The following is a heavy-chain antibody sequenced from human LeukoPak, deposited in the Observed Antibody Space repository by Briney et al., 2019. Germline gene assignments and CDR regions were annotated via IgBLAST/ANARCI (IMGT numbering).Heavy chain of an antibody. V-gene: IGHV1-18*01. D-gene: IGHD1-1*01. J-gene: IGHJ5*02. Sequence: ASVKVSCKASGYTFTNYGITWVRQAPGQGLEWMGWISPNNGDTNYAQKFQGRVTMTTDTSTSTAYMEVRTLRSDDTAVYYCARDLLGSTPVDPWGQGTLVTVSS. CDR2: ISPNNGDT. CDR1: GYTFTNYG. CDR3: ARDLLGSTPVDP.